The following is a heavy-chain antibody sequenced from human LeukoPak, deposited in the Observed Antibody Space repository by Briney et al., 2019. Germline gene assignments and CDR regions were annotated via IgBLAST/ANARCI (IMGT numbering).Heavy chain of an antibody. CDR1: GFTFRSYV. CDR3: AKDRTVGASYWYFDL. Sequence: PGGSLRLSCAASGFTFRSYVMSWVRQTPEKGLEWVSAITGDGGGTNHADSVKGRLTISRDSSKNTLFLHMNTLRAEDTAIYYCAKDRTVGASYWYFDLWGRGTLVTVSS. CDR2: ITGDGGGT. J-gene: IGHJ2*01. D-gene: IGHD1-26*01. V-gene: IGHV3-23*01.